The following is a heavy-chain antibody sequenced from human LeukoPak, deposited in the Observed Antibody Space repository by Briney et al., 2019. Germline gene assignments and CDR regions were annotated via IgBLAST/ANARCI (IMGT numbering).Heavy chain of an antibody. Sequence: SETLSLTCAVYGGSFSGYYWSWIRQPPGKGLEWIGEINHSGSTNYNPSLKSRVTISVDTSKNQFSLKLSSVTAADTAVYYCARQEYYYGSGSYTTYYYYMDVWGKGTTVTVSS. J-gene: IGHJ6*03. CDR2: INHSGST. CDR3: ARQEYYYGSGSYTTYYYYMDV. CDR1: GGSFSGYY. D-gene: IGHD3-10*01. V-gene: IGHV4-34*01.